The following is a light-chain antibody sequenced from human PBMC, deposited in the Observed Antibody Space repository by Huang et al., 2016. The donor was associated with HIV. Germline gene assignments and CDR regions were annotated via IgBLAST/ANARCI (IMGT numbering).Light chain of an antibody. CDR3: QQYISTPLT. J-gene: IGKJ4*01. CDR1: RTVLHSNNKNY. Sequence: DIVMTQSPDSLTVSLGERATINCKSSRTVLHSNNKNYLAWYQQKPGQSPKLLLYWSSSRESGVPERFSGDGSGSNFTLTINGLQADDVAVYYCQQYISTPLTFGGGTKVQI. CDR2: WSS. V-gene: IGKV4-1*01.